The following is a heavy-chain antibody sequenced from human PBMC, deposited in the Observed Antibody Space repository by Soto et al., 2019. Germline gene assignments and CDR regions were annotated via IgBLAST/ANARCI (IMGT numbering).Heavy chain of an antibody. CDR2: ISSSSSYI. CDR3: ARPGLYYYNYMDV. J-gene: IGHJ6*03. V-gene: IGHV3-21*01. CDR1: GFTFSSYS. D-gene: IGHD3-10*01. Sequence: EVQLVESGGGLVKPGGSLRLSCAASGFTFSSYSMNWVRQAPGKGLEWVSSISSSSSYIYYADSVKGRFTISSDNAKNLLSLQMNSLRAEDTAVYYGARPGLYYYNYMDVWGKGTTVTFSS.